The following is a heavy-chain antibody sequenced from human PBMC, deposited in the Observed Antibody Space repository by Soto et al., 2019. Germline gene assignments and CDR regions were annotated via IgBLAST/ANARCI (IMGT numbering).Heavy chain of an antibody. CDR3: ARAHDFWSGIGSYYYYGMDV. V-gene: IGHV1-2*04. Sequence: ASVNVSCKASGYTFTGYYMHWVRQAPGQGLEWMGWINPNSGGTNYAQKFQGWVTMTRDTSISTAYMELSRLRSDDTAVYYCARAHDFWSGIGSYYYYGMDVWGQGTTVTVSS. D-gene: IGHD3-3*01. CDR1: GYTFTGYY. J-gene: IGHJ6*02. CDR2: INPNSGGT.